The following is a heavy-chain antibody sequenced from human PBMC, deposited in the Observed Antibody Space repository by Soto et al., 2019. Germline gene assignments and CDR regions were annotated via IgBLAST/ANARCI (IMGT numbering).Heavy chain of an antibody. V-gene: IGHV3-33*01. D-gene: IGHD3-10*01. CDR1: GFTFSSYG. CDR3: ARACDPYGSGKPWGCY. J-gene: IGHJ4*02. CDR2: IWYDGSNK. Sequence: GGSLRLSCAASGFTFSSYGMHWVRQAPGKGLEWVAVIWYDGSNKYYADSVKGRFTISRDNSKNTLYLQMNSLRAEDTAVYYCARACDPYGSGKPWGCYWGQGTLVTVSS.